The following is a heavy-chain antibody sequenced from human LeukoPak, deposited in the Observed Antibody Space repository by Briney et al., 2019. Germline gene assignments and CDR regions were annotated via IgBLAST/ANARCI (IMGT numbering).Heavy chain of an antibody. J-gene: IGHJ3*02. CDR2: INHSGRT. V-gene: IGHV4-34*01. CDR1: GGSISSYC. Sequence: SETLSLTCTVSGGSISSYCWSWIRQPPGKGLEWIGEINHSGRTNYNPSLKSRVTISLDTSKNQVSLKLSSVTAADTAVYYCARGALGAFDIWGQGTMVTVSS. CDR3: ARGALGAFDI.